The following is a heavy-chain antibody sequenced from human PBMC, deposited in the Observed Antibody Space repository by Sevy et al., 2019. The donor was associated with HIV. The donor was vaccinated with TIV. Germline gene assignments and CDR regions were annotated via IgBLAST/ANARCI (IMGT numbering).Heavy chain of an antibody. CDR3: ARGRKTTQEWLEELDYYYGMDV. J-gene: IGHJ6*02. CDR2: IRYDGSNK. V-gene: IGHV3-30*02. CDR1: GFTFSRYS. Sequence: GGSLRLSCAASGFTFSRYSMNWVRQAPGKGLEWVAYIRYDGSNKYYGDSVRGRFTISRDNSKSTLYVQLNSLRAEDTAVYYCARGRKTTQEWLEELDYYYGMDVWGQGTSVTVSS. D-gene: IGHD2-8*01.